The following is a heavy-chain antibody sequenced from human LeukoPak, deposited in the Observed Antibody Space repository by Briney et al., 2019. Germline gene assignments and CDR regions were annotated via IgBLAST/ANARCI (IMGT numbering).Heavy chain of an antibody. V-gene: IGHV3-30*02. D-gene: IGHD5-12*01. CDR3: ARAHIVATIKCGMDV. CDR1: GFTFSSYG. CDR2: IRYDGSNK. Sequence: GGSLRLSCAASGFTFSSYGMHWVRQAPGKGLEWVAFIRYDGSNKYYADSVKGRFTISRDNSKNTLYLQMNSLRAEDTAVYYCARAHIVATIKCGMDVWGQGTTVTVSS. J-gene: IGHJ6*02.